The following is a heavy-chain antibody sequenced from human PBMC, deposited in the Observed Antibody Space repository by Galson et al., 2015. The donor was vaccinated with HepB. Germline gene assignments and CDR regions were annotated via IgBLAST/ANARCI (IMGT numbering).Heavy chain of an antibody. V-gene: IGHV6-1*01. CDR2: TYYRSKWYN. D-gene: IGHD3-22*01. J-gene: IGHJ4*02. CDR1: GDSVSSTSAA. CDR3: ASGYYDSSGYYLNY. Sequence: CAISGDSVSSTSAAWNWIRQSPSRGLEWLGRTYYRSKWYNDYAVSVKSRITINPDTSKNQFSPQLNSVTPEDTAVYYCASGYYDSSGYYLNYWGQGTLVTVSS.